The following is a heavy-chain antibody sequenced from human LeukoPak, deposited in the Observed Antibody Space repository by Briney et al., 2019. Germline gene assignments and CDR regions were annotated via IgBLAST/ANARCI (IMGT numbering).Heavy chain of an antibody. J-gene: IGHJ4*02. Sequence: SETLSLTCSVSGGSISNYYWSWIRQPPGKGLEWIGYIYDSGSTNLNPSLKSRVTISLDTSKNQFSLKLSSVTAADTAVYYCASVKKYSGSYSLDYWGQGTLVTVSS. V-gene: IGHV4-59*01. CDR2: IYDSGST. D-gene: IGHD1-26*01. CDR3: ASVKKYSGSYSLDY. CDR1: GGSISNYY.